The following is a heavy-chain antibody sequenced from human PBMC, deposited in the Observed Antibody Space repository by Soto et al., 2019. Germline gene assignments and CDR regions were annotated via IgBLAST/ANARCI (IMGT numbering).Heavy chain of an antibody. V-gene: IGHV4-34*01. CDR1: GGSFIGYY. CDR2: INHSGST. D-gene: IGHD5-12*01. J-gene: IGHJ4*02. CDR3: ARARTNIVATKLDY. Sequence: QVQLQQWGAGLLKPSETLSLTCAVYGGSFIGYYGNWIRQPPGKGLEWIGEINHSGSTNYNPSLKMRVTISVDTSKNQFSLKLSSVTAADTAVYYCARARTNIVATKLDYWGQGTLVTVSS.